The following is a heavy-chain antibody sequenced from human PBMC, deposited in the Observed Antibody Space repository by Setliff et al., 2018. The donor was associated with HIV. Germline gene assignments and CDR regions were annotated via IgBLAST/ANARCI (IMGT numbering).Heavy chain of an antibody. CDR3: AKFIVPHRFTGGPLDY. V-gene: IGHV1-46*01. J-gene: IGHJ4*02. Sequence: ASVKVSCKASGYSFTGYYIHWVRQVPGQGLEWMGIIHPSAGTTTYAQKFQGRVTMTRDASARTLYMELNSPRSEDTAVYYCAKFIVPHRFTGGPLDYWGQGTLVTVSS. CDR1: GYSFTGYY. D-gene: IGHD2-15*01. CDR2: IHPSAGTT.